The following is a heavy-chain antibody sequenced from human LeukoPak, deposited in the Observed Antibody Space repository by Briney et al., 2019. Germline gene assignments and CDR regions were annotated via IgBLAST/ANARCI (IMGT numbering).Heavy chain of an antibody. CDR3: ARDPEGDDYDLDV. CDR1: RLTISYYW. D-gene: IGHD3-16*01. CDR2: ISQEGTEK. J-gene: IGHJ6*02. V-gene: IGHV3-7*04. Sequence: GGSLRLSCAASRLTISYYWMRWVRLVPGKGLEWVANISQEGTEKNYVDSVRGRFTISRDNAKNSVYLQMNSLRDEDTGIYYCARDPEGDDYDLDVWGQGTTVTVSS.